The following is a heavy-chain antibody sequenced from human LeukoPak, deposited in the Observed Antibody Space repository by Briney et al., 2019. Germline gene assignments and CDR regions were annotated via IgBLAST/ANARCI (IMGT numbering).Heavy chain of an antibody. D-gene: IGHD2-21*02. CDR3: ARRYCGGDCYSDY. V-gene: IGHV4-59*08. J-gene: IGHJ4*02. CDR1: GGSISSYY. CDR2: IYYSGST. Sequence: PSETLSITCTVSGGSISSYYWSWIRQPPGKGLEWIGYIYYSGSTNYNPSLKSRVTISVDTSKNQFSLKLSSVTAADTAVYYCARRYCGGDCYSDYWGQGTLVTVSS.